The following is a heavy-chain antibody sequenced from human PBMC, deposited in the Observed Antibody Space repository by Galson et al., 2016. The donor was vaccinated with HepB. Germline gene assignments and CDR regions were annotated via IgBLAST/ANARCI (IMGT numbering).Heavy chain of an antibody. CDR1: GASISSSGYY. J-gene: IGHJ4*02. Sequence: ETLSLTCTVSGASISSSGYYWGWIRQPPGKGLEWIGSFYYSGNTYYNPSLESRVTISVDTSRNQFSLKVNSVTAADTAVYYCARQLAGLRWYYFDYWGQGTLVTVSS. D-gene: IGHD4-23*01. V-gene: IGHV4-39*01. CDR2: FYYSGNT. CDR3: ARQLAGLRWYYFDY.